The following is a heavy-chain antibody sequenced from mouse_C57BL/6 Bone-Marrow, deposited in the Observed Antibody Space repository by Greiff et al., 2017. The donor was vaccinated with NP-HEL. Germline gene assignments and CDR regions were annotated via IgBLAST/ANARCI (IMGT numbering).Heavy chain of an antibody. J-gene: IGHJ4*01. V-gene: IGHV1-55*01. CDR3: ARGDYSNYGPYYYAMDY. D-gene: IGHD2-5*01. CDR1: GYTFTSYW. CDR2: IYPGSGST. Sequence: QVQLKQPGAELVKPGASVKMSCKASGYTFTSYWITWVKQRPGQGLEWIGDIYPGSGSTNYNEKFKSKATLTVDTSSSTAYMQLSSLTSEDSAVYYFARGDYSNYGPYYYAMDYGGQGTSVTVSS.